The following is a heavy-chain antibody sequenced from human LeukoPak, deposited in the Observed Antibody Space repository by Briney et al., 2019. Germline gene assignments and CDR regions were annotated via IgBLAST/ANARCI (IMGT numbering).Heavy chain of an antibody. CDR2: IIPIFGTA. CDR1: GCTFSSYA. J-gene: IGHJ6*03. CDR3: ARTAIKGPYSYMDV. V-gene: IGHV1-69*06. Sequence: SVKVSCKASGCTFSSYAISWVRLAPGQGLEWMGRIIPIFGTANYAQKFQGRVTITADKSTSTAYMELSSLRSEDTAVYYCARTAIKGPYSYMDVWSKGTTVTVSS.